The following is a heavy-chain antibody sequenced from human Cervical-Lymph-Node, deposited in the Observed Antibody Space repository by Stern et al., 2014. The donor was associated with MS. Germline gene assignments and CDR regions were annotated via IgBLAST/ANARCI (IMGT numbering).Heavy chain of an antibody. CDR3: ARANYDFWSGYPDFHYYGMDV. D-gene: IGHD3-3*01. CDR2: ISYGGSNK. J-gene: IGHJ6*02. Sequence: DQLVESGGGVVQPGRSLRLSCAASGFTFSSYAMHWVRQAPGKGLEWVAVISYGGSNKYYADSVKGRFTISRDNSKNTLYLQMNSLRAEDTAVYYCARANYDFWSGYPDFHYYGMDVWAKGPRSPSP. CDR1: GFTFSSYA. V-gene: IGHV3-30-3*01.